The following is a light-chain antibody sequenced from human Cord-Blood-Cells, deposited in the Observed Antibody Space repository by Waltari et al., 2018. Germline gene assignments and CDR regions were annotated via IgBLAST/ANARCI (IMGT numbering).Light chain of an antibody. CDR3: QQSYSTPWT. V-gene: IGKV1-39*01. Sequence: DIQMTQSPSSLSASVGDRVTITCRASQSISSYLNWYQQKPGKAPKLLIYAASSLQSGVPSRSSGSGSGTYYTLTISRLQPEEFATYYCQQSYSTPWTFGQGTKVEIK. CDR1: QSISSY. CDR2: AAS. J-gene: IGKJ1*01.